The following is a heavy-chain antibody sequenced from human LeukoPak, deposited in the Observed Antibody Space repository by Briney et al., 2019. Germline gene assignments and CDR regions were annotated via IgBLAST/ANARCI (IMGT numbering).Heavy chain of an antibody. J-gene: IGHJ4*02. CDR1: GYTFTNYA. V-gene: IGHV1-3*01. D-gene: IGHD1-26*01. Sequence: GASVKVSCKASGYTFTNYAIHWVRQAPGQRLEWMGWFNSDKGNTEYSQKFQGRVIITRDTSASTAYMELRSLRSDDTAVYYCARESGPPGAIDYWGQGTLVTVSS. CDR2: FNSDKGNT. CDR3: ARESGPPGAIDY.